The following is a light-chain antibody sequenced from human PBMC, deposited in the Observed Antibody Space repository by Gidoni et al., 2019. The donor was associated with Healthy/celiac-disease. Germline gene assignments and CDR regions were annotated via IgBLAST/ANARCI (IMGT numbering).Light chain of an antibody. J-gene: IGLJ1*01. Sequence: QSALTQPRSVSGSPGQSVTISCTGPSSDVGGYNYVSWYQQHTGKAPKLMIYDVSKRPSGVPDRFSGSKSGNTASLTSSGLQAEDEADYYCCSYAGSYTFGFGTGTKVTVL. CDR3: CSYAGSYTFG. CDR1: SSDVGGYNY. CDR2: DVS. V-gene: IGLV2-11*01.